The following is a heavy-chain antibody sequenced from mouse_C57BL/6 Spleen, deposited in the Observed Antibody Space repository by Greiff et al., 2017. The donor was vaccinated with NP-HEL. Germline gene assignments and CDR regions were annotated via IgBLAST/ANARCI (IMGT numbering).Heavy chain of an antibody. V-gene: IGHV14-4*01. J-gene: IGHJ2*01. CDR1: GFNIKDDY. Sequence: EVQLQQSGAELVRPGASVKLSCTASGFNIKDDYMHWVKQRPEQGLEWLGWIDPENGDTEYASKVQGKATITADTSSNTAYLQLSSLTSEDTAVYYCTGYSNYVDYWGQGTTLTVSA. D-gene: IGHD2-5*01. CDR3: TGYSNYVDY. CDR2: IDPENGDT.